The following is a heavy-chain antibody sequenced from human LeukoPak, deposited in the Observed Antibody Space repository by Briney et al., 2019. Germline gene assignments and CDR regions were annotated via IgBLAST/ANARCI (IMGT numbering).Heavy chain of an antibody. D-gene: IGHD2-15*01. CDR3: ARESYCSGGSCYSGRAFDI. V-gene: IGHV3-74*01. CDR1: GFTFSSYW. Sequence: GGSLRLSCAASGFTFSSYWMHWVRQAPGKGLVWVSSINWNGGSTGYADSVKGRFTISRDNAKNTLYLQMNSLRAEDTAVYYCARESYCSGGSCYSGRAFDIWGQGTMVTVSS. J-gene: IGHJ3*02. CDR2: INWNGGST.